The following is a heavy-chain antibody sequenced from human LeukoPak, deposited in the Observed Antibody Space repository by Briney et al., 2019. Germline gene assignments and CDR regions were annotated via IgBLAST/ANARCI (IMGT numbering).Heavy chain of an antibody. J-gene: IGHJ4*02. CDR3: ARGVVLIPYYFDY. CDR2: IYYSGST. V-gene: IGHV4-59*01. Sequence: SETLSLTSTVSGGSISSYYWSWIRQPPGKGLEWIGYIYYSGSTNYNPSLKSRVTISVDTSKNQFSLKLSSVTAADTAVYYCARGVVLIPYYFDYWGQGTLVTVSS. D-gene: IGHD2-2*01. CDR1: GGSISSYY.